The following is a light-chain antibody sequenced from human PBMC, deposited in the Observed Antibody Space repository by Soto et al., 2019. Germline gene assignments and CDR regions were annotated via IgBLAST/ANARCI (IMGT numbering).Light chain of an antibody. Sequence: MSQSPGTLSLSPGERATLSCRASQNVYNNYMAWYQQKPGQAPRTVIYGASIRATGIPDRFSGSGSGTDFTLTISSLQPEDFATYYCQQSYSTPKTFGQGTKVDIK. CDR2: GAS. V-gene: IGKV3-20*01. CDR3: QQSYSTPKT. CDR1: QNVYNNY. J-gene: IGKJ1*01.